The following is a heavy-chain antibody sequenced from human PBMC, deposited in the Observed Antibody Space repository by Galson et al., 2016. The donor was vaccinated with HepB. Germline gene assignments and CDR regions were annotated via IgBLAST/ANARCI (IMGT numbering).Heavy chain of an antibody. V-gene: IGHV4-4*02. CDR2: IYHSGST. CDR1: GDSISGTNW. CDR3: IRAAPTTNWFDP. Sequence: SETLSLTCAVSGDSISGTNWWSWVRQPPGKGLEWIGEIYHSGSTNYNPSLKSRVTMSVDKSKNQFSLRLSSVTAADTAVYYCIRAAPTTNWFDPWGQGTLVSVSS. D-gene: IGHD4-11*01. J-gene: IGHJ5*02.